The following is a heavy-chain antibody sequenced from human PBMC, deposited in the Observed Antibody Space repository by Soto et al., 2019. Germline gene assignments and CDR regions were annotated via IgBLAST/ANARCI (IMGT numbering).Heavy chain of an antibody. V-gene: IGHV3-23*01. Sequence: GGSLRLSCVASGFTFSSYAMSWVRQAPGKGLEWVSAISGSGGSTYYADSVEGRFTISRDNSKNTLYLQMNSLRAEDTAVYYCAKGRDFWSGYQDYWGQGTLVTVSS. D-gene: IGHD3-3*01. CDR1: GFTFSSYA. CDR2: ISGSGGST. J-gene: IGHJ4*02. CDR3: AKGRDFWSGYQDY.